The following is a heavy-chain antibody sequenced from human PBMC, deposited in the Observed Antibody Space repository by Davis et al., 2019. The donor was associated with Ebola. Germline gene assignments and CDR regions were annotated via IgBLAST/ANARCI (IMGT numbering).Heavy chain of an antibody. J-gene: IGHJ4*02. Sequence: PSETLSLTCTVSGGSISSHYWSWIRQPPGKGLEWIGYIYYSGSTNYNPSLKSRVTISVDTSKNQFSLKLSSVTAADTAVYYCARGSAPDLHFDYWGQGTLVTVSS. CDR3: ARGSAPDLHFDY. CDR2: IYYSGST. CDR1: GGSISSHY. V-gene: IGHV4-59*11.